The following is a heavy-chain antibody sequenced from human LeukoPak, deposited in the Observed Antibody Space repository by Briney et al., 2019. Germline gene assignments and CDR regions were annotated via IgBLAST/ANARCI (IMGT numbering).Heavy chain of an antibody. Sequence: GGSLRLSCAASGFTFSSYGMHWVRQAPGKGLEWVAVIWYDGSNKYYADSVKGRFTISRDNSKNTLYLQMNSLRAEDTALYYCAKDISYYYDSSGVDYWGQGTLVTVSS. CDR3: AKDISYYYDSSGVDY. V-gene: IGHV3-30*02. D-gene: IGHD3-22*01. CDR2: IWYDGSNK. CDR1: GFTFSSYG. J-gene: IGHJ4*02.